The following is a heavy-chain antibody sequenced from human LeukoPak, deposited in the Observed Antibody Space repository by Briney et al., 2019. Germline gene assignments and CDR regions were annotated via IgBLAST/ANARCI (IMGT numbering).Heavy chain of an antibody. J-gene: IGHJ6*02. CDR2: IDTAGDT. CDR1: GFTFSNYD. V-gene: IGHV3-13*01. Sequence: GGSLRLSCAASGFTFSNYDMHWVRQATGKGLEWVSSIDTAGDTYYPGSVKGRFTISRENAKKSFYLQMNSLRAGDTAVYYCARGSCSSSSCYERLNGLDVWGQGTTVTVPS. D-gene: IGHD2-2*01. CDR3: ARGSCSSSSCYERLNGLDV.